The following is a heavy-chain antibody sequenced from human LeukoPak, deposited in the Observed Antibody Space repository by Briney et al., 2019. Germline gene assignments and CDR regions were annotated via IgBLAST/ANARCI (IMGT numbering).Heavy chain of an antibody. CDR3: ASYYCSGGSCNWFDP. CDR1: GGSISSSGYY. J-gene: IGHJ5*02. V-gene: IGHV4-31*03. D-gene: IGHD2-15*01. Sequence: SETLSLTCTLSGGSISSSGYYWSWIRQHPGKGLEWIGYIYFTGNTYYNPSLKSRVSISVDTSKNQFSLKLGSLTAADTAVYYCASYYCSGGSCNWFDPWGQGTLVTVSS. CDR2: IYFTGNT.